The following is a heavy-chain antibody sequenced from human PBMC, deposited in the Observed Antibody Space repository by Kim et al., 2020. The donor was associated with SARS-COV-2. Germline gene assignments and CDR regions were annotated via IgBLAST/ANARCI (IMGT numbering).Heavy chain of an antibody. Sequence: GGSLRLSCAASGFTFDDYAMHWVRQAPGKGLEWVSLISGDGGSTYYADSVKGRFTISRDNSKNSLYLQMNSLRTEDTALYYCAKDYFVYYYDIGRIRGYDSFDIWGQGTMVTVSS. D-gene: IGHD3-22*01. V-gene: IGHV3-43*02. CDR3: AKDYFVYYYDIGRIRGYDSFDI. CDR1: GFTFDDYA. J-gene: IGHJ3*02. CDR2: ISGDGGST.